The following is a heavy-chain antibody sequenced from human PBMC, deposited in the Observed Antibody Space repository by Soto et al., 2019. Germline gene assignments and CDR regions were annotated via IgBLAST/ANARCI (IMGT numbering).Heavy chain of an antibody. J-gene: IGHJ4*02. CDR1: GFTFSSYA. D-gene: IGHD5-18*01. Sequence: QVQLVESGGGVVQPGRSLRLSCAASGFTFSSYAMHWVRQAPGKGLEWVAVISYDGSNKYYADSVKGRFTISRDNSKNTLYLQRNSLRAEDTAVYYCARAASRGYSYGAPFDYWGQGTLVTVSS. CDR2: ISYDGSNK. CDR3: ARAASRGYSYGAPFDY. V-gene: IGHV3-30-3*01.